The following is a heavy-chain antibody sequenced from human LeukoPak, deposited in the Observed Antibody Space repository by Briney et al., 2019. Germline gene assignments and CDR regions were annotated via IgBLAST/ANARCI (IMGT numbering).Heavy chain of an antibody. V-gene: IGHV4-61*05. CDR1: GGSISGSSYY. CDR2: IYYSGST. Sequence: SETLSLTCTVSGGSISGSSYYWSWIRQPPGKGLEWIGYIYYSGSTNYNPSLKSRVTISVDTSKNQFSLKLSSVTAADTAVYYCAGGIAVAGTYFQHWGQGTLVTVSS. D-gene: IGHD6-19*01. CDR3: AGGIAVAGTYFQH. J-gene: IGHJ1*01.